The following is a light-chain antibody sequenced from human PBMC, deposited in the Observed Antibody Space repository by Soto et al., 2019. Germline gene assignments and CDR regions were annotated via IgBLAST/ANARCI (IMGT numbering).Light chain of an antibody. V-gene: IGKV3-20*01. CDR1: QGVSSNF. CDR2: GAS. J-gene: IGKJ2*01. Sequence: EIVLTQSPGTLSLSPGERATLSCRASQGVSSNFLAWYQQKSGQAPRLLIYGASTRATGIPDRFSGSGSGTDFSLTISRLVPGDFAVYYCQQYGGSPLYTFGRGTKVEIK. CDR3: QQYGGSPLYT.